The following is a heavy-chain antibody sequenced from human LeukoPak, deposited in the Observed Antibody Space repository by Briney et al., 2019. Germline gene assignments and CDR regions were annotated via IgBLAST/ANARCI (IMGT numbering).Heavy chain of an antibody. Sequence: PGGSLRLSCAASGFTFSSYGIHWVRQAPGKGLEWVAVISYDGGSEYYGDSVKGRFTISRDNSKNTLYLQMNSLRPEDTAVYYCAKDYGDFGFSSYFDYWGQGTLVTVSS. J-gene: IGHJ4*02. CDR3: AKDYGDFGFSSYFDY. V-gene: IGHV3-30*18. CDR1: GFTFSSYG. CDR2: ISYDGGSE. D-gene: IGHD4-17*01.